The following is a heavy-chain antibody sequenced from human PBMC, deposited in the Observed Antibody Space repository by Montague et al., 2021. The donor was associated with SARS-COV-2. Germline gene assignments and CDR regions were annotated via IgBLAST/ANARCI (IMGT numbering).Heavy chain of an antibody. CDR1: GGSISSSNW. J-gene: IGHJ6*01. Sequence: SETLSLTCAASGGSISSSNWWSWVRQPPGKGLEWIGEIYHSGSTNYNLSLKSRVTISVDKSKNQFSLKLSSVTAADTAVYYCARVHPLWFGELLLDYYYYYGMDVWGQGTTVTVSS. D-gene: IGHD3-10*01. V-gene: IGHV4-4*02. CDR3: ARVHPLWFGELLLDYYYYYGMDV. CDR2: IYHSGST.